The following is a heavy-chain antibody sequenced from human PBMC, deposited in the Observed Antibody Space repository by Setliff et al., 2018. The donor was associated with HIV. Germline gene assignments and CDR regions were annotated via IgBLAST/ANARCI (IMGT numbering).Heavy chain of an antibody. V-gene: IGHV4-39*07. CDR3: ASGGVDFVCGSYSPVPI. D-gene: IGHD3-16*01. CDR2: IDYSGNT. CDR1: GGSIGSTDYY. Sequence: SETLSLTCTVSGGSIGSTDYYWGWIRQPPGKGLEWIGTIDYSGNTYYNPSLKSRVTISVDTSKNQFSLKLSSVTAADTAVYYCASGGVDFVCGSYSPVPIWGQGTMVTVSS. J-gene: IGHJ3*02.